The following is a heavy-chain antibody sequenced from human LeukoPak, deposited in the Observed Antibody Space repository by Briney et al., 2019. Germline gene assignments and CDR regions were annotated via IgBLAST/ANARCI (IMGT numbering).Heavy chain of an antibody. CDR1: GFTFSSYA. D-gene: IGHD3/OR15-3a*01. J-gene: IGHJ4*02. Sequence: GGSLRLSCATSGFTFSSYATSWVRQSAGKGLEWVSAISGSGGSTYYADSVKGRFTIPRDNSKNTLSLQLNSLRPEDTALYYCAKHFCTGLDCSLFDSWGQGTLVTVSS. V-gene: IGHV3-23*01. CDR3: AKHFCTGLDCSLFDS. CDR2: ISGSGGST.